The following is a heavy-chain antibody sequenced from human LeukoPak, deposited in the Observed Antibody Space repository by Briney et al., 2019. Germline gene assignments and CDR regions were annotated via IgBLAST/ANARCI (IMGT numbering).Heavy chain of an antibody. V-gene: IGHV3-7*01. J-gene: IGHJ4*02. D-gene: IGHD2-21*01. CDR1: GYTFSNYW. CDR3: ARDQGILFFDS. CDR2: IKQDGSET. Sequence: PGGSLRLSCSASGYTFSNYWMSWVRPAPGKGLEYVANIKQDGSETYYVDSVKGRFTISRDNAKNSLYLQMNSLRVEDTAVYYCARDQGILFFDSWGQGTLVTVSS.